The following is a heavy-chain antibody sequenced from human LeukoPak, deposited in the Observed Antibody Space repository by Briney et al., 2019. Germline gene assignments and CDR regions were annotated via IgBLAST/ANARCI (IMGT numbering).Heavy chain of an antibody. CDR1: GGTFSNYA. CDR3: ASTPGKLWFGELSR. CDR2: IILIFGSA. V-gene: IGHV1-69*13. D-gene: IGHD3-10*01. J-gene: IGHJ4*02. Sequence: SVKVSCKASGGTFSNYAFNWVRQAPGQGLEWMGGIILIFGSANYAQKFQGRVTITADESTSTAYMELSSLRSEDTAVYYCASTPGKLWFGELSRWGQGTLVTVSS.